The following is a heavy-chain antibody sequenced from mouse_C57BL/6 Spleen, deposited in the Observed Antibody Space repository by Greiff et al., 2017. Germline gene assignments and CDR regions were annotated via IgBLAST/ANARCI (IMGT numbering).Heavy chain of an antibody. Sequence: EVQLQQSGPELVKPGASVKISCKASGYTFTDYYMNWVKQSHGKSLEWIGDINPNTGGTSYNQKFKGKATLTVDKSSSTAYMELRSLTYEDSAVYYGARYCYGDDYFDYWGQGTTLTVSS. D-gene: IGHD2-12*01. J-gene: IGHJ2*01. CDR2: INPNTGGT. CDR1: GYTFTDYY. V-gene: IGHV1-26*01. CDR3: ARYCYGDDYFDY.